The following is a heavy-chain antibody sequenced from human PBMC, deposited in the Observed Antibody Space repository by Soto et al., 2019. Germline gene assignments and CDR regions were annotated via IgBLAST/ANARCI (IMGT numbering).Heavy chain of an antibody. J-gene: IGHJ4*02. CDR1: GGTFSSYA. CDR2: IIPIFGTA. D-gene: IGHD3-10*01. V-gene: IGHV1-69*01. Sequence: QVQLVQSGAEVKKPGSSVKVSYKASGGTFSSYAISWVRQAPGQGLEWMGGIIPIFGTANYAQKYQGRVTITADESTSTAYMELSSLRSEDTAVYYCARGNYGSGSYNSWPLDYWGQGTLVTVSS. CDR3: ARGNYGSGSYNSWPLDY.